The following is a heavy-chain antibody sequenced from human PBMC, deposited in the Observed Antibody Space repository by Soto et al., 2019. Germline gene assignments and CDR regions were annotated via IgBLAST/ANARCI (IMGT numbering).Heavy chain of an antibody. CDR3: ARVYPSDTRYGYVGNNWFDP. V-gene: IGHV1-46*03. J-gene: IGHJ5*02. CDR1: GYTFTSYS. Sequence: QVQLVQSGAEVKKPGASVKVSCKASGYTFTSYSMHWVRQAPGQGLEWMGIINPSGGSTSYAQKFQGRVTMTRDTSTSTVYMELSSLRSEDTAVYYCARVYPSDTRYGYVGNNWFDPWGQGTLVTVSS. CDR2: INPSGGST. D-gene: IGHD5-18*01.